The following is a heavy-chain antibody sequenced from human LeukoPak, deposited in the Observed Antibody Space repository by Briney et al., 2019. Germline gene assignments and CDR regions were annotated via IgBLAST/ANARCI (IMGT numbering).Heavy chain of an antibody. CDR2: ISSSGSDI. J-gene: IGHJ6*02. Sequence: GGSLRLSCTASGFTFSDYYLSWIRQAPGEGLAWVSYISSSGSDIFYADSVKGRFTISRDNAKNSLYLQMNSLRAEDTAIYYCARGHYGLDVWGQGTTVTVSS. CDR3: ARGHYGLDV. V-gene: IGHV3-11*01. CDR1: GFTFSDYY.